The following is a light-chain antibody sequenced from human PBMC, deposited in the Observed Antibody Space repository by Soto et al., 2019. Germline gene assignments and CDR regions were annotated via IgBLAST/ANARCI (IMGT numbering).Light chain of an antibody. CDR2: GVS. CDR1: QSVSSSY. V-gene: IGKV3-20*01. J-gene: IGKJ1*01. CDR3: QHYGSSPWT. Sequence: EIVLTQSPGTLSLSPGERATLSCRASQSVSSSYLAWYQQKPGQAPRPLIYGVSSRAIGIPERFSGSGSGADFKPTISSLEPEDFAVYYCQHYGSSPWTFGQGTKVDSK.